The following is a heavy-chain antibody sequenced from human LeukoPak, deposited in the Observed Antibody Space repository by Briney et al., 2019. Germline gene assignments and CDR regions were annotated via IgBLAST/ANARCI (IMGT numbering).Heavy chain of an antibody. CDR1: GDSFTKYY. CDR2: VSGSGST. CDR3: VRARGYFVPDS. Sequence: PSETLSLTCTVSGDSFTKYYWNWIRQAPGQGLEWIGYVSGSGSTKYNPSLKSRVSMSADTSKNQLSLQLTSLSAADTAVYYCVRARGYFVPDSWGPGTLVTVSS. J-gene: IGHJ4*02. V-gene: IGHV4-59*01. D-gene: IGHD3-22*01.